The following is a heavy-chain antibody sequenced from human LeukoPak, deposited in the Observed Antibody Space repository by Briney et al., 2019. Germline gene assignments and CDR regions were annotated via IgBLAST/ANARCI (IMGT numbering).Heavy chain of an antibody. D-gene: IGHD5-24*01. CDR1: GFSFSTHW. CDR2: IKQDGSVI. CDR3: AGDEGWTFDI. Sequence: GGSLRLSCAASGFSFSTHWMSWFRQAPGKGLEWVALIKQDGSVIHYVDSVKGRFTISRDNAKNSLSLQMNSLRADDTTVYYCAGDEGWTFDIWGQGTKVTVSS. V-gene: IGHV3-7*01. J-gene: IGHJ3*02.